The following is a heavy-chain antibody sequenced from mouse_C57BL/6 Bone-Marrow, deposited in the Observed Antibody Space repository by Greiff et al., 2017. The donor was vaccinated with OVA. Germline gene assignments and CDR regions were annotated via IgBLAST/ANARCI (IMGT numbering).Heavy chain of an antibody. J-gene: IGHJ3*01. D-gene: IGHD2-4*01. V-gene: IGHV1-5*01. CDR1: GYTFTSYW. CDR3: TRPSFYDYLAY. CDR2: IYPGNSDT. Sequence: VQLKESGTVLARPGASVKMSCKTSGYTFTSYWMHWVKQRPGQGLEWIGAIYPGNSDTSYNQKFKGKAKLTAVTSASTAYMELSSLTNEDSAVYYCTRPSFYDYLAYWGQGTLVTVSA.